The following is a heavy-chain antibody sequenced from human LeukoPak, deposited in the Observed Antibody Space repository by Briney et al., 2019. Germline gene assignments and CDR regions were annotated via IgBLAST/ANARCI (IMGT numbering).Heavy chain of an antibody. CDR2: ISGSGGST. J-gene: IGHJ6*03. D-gene: IGHD6-6*01. CDR3: AKSMSSSSPRGYYYMDV. CDR1: GFTFSSYA. Sequence: AGGSLRLSCAASGFTFSSYAMSWVRQAPGKGLEWVSAISGSGGSTYYADSVKGRFTISRDNSKNTLYLQMNSLRAEDTAVYYCAKSMSSSSPRGYYYMDVWGKGTTVTVSS. V-gene: IGHV3-23*01.